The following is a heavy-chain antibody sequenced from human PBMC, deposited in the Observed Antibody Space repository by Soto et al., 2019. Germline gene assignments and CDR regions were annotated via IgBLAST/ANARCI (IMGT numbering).Heavy chain of an antibody. CDR1: GFTFSSYA. J-gene: IGHJ4*02. V-gene: IGHV3-23*01. D-gene: IGHD3-22*01. CDR3: AKDSPYYYDSSGYYFGY. Sequence: GGSLRLSCAASGFTFSSYAMSWVRQAPGKGLEWVSAISGSGGSTYYADSVKGRFTISRDNSKNTLYLQMNSLRAEDTAVYYCAKDSPYYYDSSGYYFGYWGQGTLVTVSS. CDR2: ISGSGGST.